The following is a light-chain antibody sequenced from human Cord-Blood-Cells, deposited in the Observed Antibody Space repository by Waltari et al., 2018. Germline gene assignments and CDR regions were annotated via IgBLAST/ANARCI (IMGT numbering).Light chain of an antibody. J-gene: IGLJ3*02. CDR2: LNSDGSH. V-gene: IGLV4-69*01. CDR3: QTWGTGIPHWV. Sequence: QLVLTQSPSASASLGASVKLTCTLSSGHSSYAIAWHQPQPEKGPRYLMKLNSDGSHSKGYGVPDRFSGSSSGAERYLTISSLQSEDEADYYCQTWGTGIPHWVFGGGTKLTVL. CDR1: SGHSSYA.